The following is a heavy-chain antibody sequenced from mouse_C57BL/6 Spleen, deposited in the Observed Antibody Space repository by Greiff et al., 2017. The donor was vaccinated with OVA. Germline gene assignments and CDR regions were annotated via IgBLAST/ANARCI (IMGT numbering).Heavy chain of an antibody. CDR3: ARPFYYGSSGAWFAY. J-gene: IGHJ3*01. CDR1: GFTFSSYT. Sequence: EVKLMESGGGLVKPGGSLKLSCAASGFTFSSYTMSWVRQTPEKRLEWVATISGGGGNTYYPDSVKGRFTISRDNAKNTLYLQMSSLRSEDTALYDCARPFYYGSSGAWFAYWGQGTLVTVSA. CDR2: ISGGGGNT. D-gene: IGHD1-1*01. V-gene: IGHV5-9*01.